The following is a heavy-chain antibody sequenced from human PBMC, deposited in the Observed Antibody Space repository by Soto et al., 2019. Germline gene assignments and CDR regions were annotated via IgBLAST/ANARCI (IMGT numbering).Heavy chain of an antibody. D-gene: IGHD1-1*01. V-gene: IGHV4-31*03. J-gene: IGHJ4*02. CDR2: IYYSGST. Sequence: PSETLSLTCTVSGGSISSGGYYWSWIRQHPGKGLEWIGYIYYSGSTYYNPSLKSRVTISVDTSKNQFSLKLSSVTAADTAVYYCARITNSPAPTSDYWGQGTPVTVSS. CDR1: GGSISSGGYY. CDR3: ARITNSPAPTSDY.